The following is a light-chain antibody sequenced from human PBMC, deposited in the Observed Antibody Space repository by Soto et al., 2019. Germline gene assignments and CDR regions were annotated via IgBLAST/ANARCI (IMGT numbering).Light chain of an antibody. CDR3: CSYAGSYTYV. J-gene: IGLJ1*01. V-gene: IGLV2-11*01. Sequence: QSVLTQPRSVSGSPGQSVTISCTGTSSDIGGYNYVSWYQQHPGKAPKLMIYDVGKRPSGVPDGFSGSKSGNTASLTISGLQAEDEADYCCCSYAGSYTYVFGPGTKVTVL. CDR1: SSDIGGYNY. CDR2: DVG.